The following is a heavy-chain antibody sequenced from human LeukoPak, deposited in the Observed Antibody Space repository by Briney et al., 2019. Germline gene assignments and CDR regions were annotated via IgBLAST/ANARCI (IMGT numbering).Heavy chain of an antibody. CDR3: ARDSSLSPDAAMADY. CDR1: GYTFTSYY. D-gene: IGHD5-18*01. V-gene: IGHV1-46*01. Sequence: ASVKVSCKASGYTFTSYYMHWVRQAPGQGLEWMGVINPSGGSTSYAQKFLGRVTMTRDTSTSTVYMELSSLRSEDTAVCYCARDSSLSPDAAMADYWGQGTLVTVSS. CDR2: INPSGGST. J-gene: IGHJ4*02.